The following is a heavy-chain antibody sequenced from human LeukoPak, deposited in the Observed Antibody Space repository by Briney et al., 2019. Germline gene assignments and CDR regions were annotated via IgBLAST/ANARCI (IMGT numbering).Heavy chain of an antibody. Sequence: GGPLRLSCAASGVTFSGYSMNWVRQAPGKGLEWVSYISGSSSPIFYADSVKGRFTISRDNAKNSLYLQMSSLRAEDTAVYYCAREPAAAGTTWLSTWGAGKPVTASS. CDR2: ISGSSSPI. CDR3: AREPAAAGTTWLST. D-gene: IGHD6-25*01. CDR1: GVTFSGYS. V-gene: IGHV3-48*04. J-gene: IGHJ5*02.